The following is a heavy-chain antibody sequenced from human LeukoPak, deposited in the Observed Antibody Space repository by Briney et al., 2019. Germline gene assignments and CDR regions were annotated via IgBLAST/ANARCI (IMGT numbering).Heavy chain of an antibody. CDR1: GGSISSGGYS. CDR3: ARVSFYCSSTSCSGAYGMDV. V-gene: IGHV4-30-2*01. J-gene: IGHJ6*02. D-gene: IGHD2-2*01. CDR2: IYHSGST. Sequence: SQTLSLTRAVSGGSISSGGYSWSWIRQPPGKGLEWIGYIYHSGSTYYNPSLKSRVTISVDRSKNQFSLKLSSVTAADTAVYYCARVSFYCSSTSCSGAYGMDVWGQGTTVTVSS.